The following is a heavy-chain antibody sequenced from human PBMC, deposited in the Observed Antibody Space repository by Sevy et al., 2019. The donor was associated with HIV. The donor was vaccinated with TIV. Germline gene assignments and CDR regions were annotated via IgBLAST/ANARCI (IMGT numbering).Heavy chain of an antibody. CDR2: ISGSGGST. CDR3: AKEGGRGYSYGLSPQYFDY. CDR1: GFTFSSYA. J-gene: IGHJ4*02. D-gene: IGHD5-18*01. Sequence: GPLRLSCAASGFTFSSYAMSWVRQAPGKGLEWVSAISGSGGSTYYADSVKGRFTISRDNSKNTLYLQMNSLRAEDTAVYYCAKEGGRGYSYGLSPQYFDYWGQGTLVTVSS. V-gene: IGHV3-23*01.